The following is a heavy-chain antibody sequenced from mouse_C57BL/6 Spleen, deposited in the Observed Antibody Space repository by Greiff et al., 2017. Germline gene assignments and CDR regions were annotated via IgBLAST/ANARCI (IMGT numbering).Heavy chain of an antibody. CDR1: GFTFSDYG. D-gene: IGHD1-1*01. V-gene: IGHV5-17*01. J-gene: IGHJ1*03. CDR3: ARESSSWYFDV. Sequence: EVQLVESGGGLVKPGGSLKLSCAASGFTFSDYGMHWVRQAPEKGLEWVAYISSGSSTIYYADTVKGRFTISRDNAKNTLFLQMTSLRSEDTAMYYCARESSSWYFDVWGTGTTVTVSS. CDR2: ISSGSSTI.